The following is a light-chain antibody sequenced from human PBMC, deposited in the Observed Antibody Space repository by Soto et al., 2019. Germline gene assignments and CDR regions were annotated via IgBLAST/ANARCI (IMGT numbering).Light chain of an antibody. J-gene: IGKJ3*01. CDR2: AAS. CDR1: QAIDHS. Sequence: DIQMTQSPSSLSASVGDRVTITCRSSQAIDHSVAWYQQKPGQVPKLLIYAASTLHSGVPSRFSGSGSGTHFTLTITGLQPEDVATYFCQEHNGDLPVVFGPGTTVDV. CDR3: QEHNGDLPVV. V-gene: IGKV1-27*01.